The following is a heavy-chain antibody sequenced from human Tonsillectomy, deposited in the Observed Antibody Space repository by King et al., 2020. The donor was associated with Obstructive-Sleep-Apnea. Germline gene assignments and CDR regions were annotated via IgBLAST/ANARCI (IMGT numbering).Heavy chain of an antibody. D-gene: IGHD5-12*01. CDR2: IRYDGSNK. J-gene: IGHJ4*02. V-gene: IGHV3-30*02. CDR1: GFTFSSYG. CDR3: AKDLLVATPLATSDFDY. Sequence: VQLVESGGGVVQPGGSLRLSCAASGFTFSSYGMHWVRQAPGKGLEWVAFIRYDGSNKYYADSVKGRFTISRDNSKNTLYLQMNSLRAEDTAVYYCAKDLLVATPLATSDFDYWGQGTLVTVSS.